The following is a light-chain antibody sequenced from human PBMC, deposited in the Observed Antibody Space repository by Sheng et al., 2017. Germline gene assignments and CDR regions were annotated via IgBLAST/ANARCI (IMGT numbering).Light chain of an antibody. CDR1: TSNIGQND. V-gene: IGLV1-44*01. CDR2: SDT. J-gene: IGLJ3*02. CDR3: ATWDDRLSGPV. Sequence: QSLLTQPRSASGTPGQRVTISCSGSTSNIGQNDVAWYRHLPGTAPELLIHSDTQRPSGVPDRFSASKSGTSASLAISGLQSEDEGDFFCATWDDRLSGPVFGGGTKVTVL.